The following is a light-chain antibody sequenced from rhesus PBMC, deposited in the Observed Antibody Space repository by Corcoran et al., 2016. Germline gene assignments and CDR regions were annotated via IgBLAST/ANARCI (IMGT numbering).Light chain of an antibody. J-gene: IGKJ1*01. CDR3: QQGYSTPRT. Sequence: DIQMSQSPSSLSASVGDKVTITCRASQGISNALAWYQQNPGKDPKLLISAASSLERGVPSRFSGTRSGTDFTLTISSLQPEDFSTYYCQQGYSTPRTFGQGTKVEIK. CDR2: AAS. CDR1: QGISNA. V-gene: IGKV1-33*02.